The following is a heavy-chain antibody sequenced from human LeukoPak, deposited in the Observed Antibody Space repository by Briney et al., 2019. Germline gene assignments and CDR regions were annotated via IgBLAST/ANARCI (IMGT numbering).Heavy chain of an antibody. Sequence: SETLSLTCTVSGGSISSHYWSWIWQPPGKGLEWIGYISYSGSTNYNPSFKSRVAISVDRSKNQFSLRLSSVTAADTAVYYCARVGASNGVDYWGQGTLVTVYS. CDR1: GGSISSHY. CDR3: ARVGASNGVDY. CDR2: ISYSGST. V-gene: IGHV4-59*11. D-gene: IGHD2-8*01. J-gene: IGHJ4*02.